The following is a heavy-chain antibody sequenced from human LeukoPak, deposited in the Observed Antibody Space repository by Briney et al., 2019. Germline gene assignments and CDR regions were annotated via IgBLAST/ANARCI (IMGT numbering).Heavy chain of an antibody. Sequence: PSETLSLTCAVYGGSFSGYYWSWLRQPPGKGLEWIGEINHSGSTNYHPSLKSRVTISVDTSKNQFSLKLSSVTAADTAVYYCARLLHDSSGYYYFDYWGQGTLVTVSS. J-gene: IGHJ4*02. V-gene: IGHV4-34*01. D-gene: IGHD3-22*01. CDR1: GGSFSGYY. CDR3: ARLLHDSSGYYYFDY. CDR2: INHSGST.